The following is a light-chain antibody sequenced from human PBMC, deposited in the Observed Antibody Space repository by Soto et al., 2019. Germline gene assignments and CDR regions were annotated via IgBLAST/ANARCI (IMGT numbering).Light chain of an antibody. CDR2: EVT. CDR3: CSYAGTSTYV. V-gene: IGLV2-23*02. J-gene: IGLJ1*01. CDR1: SSDVGTYSL. Sequence: QSALTQAASVSGSPGQSITISCTGTSSDVGTYSLVSWYQQHPGKAPKLMIYEVTKRPSGVSNRFSGSKSGNTASLTISGLQAEDEADYYCCSYAGTSTYVFGTGTKVTVL.